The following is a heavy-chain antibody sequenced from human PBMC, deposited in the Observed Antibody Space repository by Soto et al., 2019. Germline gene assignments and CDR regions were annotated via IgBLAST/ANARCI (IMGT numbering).Heavy chain of an antibody. J-gene: IGHJ5*02. CDR3: ARIVGATMGWFDP. V-gene: IGHV4-61*01. CDR1: GDSVSSGSYY. Sequence: SETLSLTCTVSGDSVSSGSYYWSWIRQPPGEGLEWIGFIYYNANTKYNPSLKSRVIISVDTSKNQFSLKLRSVTAADTAVYYCARIVGATMGWFDPWGQGTLVTVSS. D-gene: IGHD1-26*01. CDR2: IYYNANT.